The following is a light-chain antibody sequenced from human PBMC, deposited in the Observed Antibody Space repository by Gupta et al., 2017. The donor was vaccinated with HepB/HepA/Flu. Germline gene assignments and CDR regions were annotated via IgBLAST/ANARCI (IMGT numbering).Light chain of an antibody. Sequence: DIVMTQTPLFLPVTPGEPASISCRSSQSLLESDDGNTYLDWYLQKPGQSPQLLISTVSSRVSGVPDRFSGSGSGTDFTLKITRVEAEDVRVYYCMQRREFPLTFDPWTKEDLK. J-gene: IGKJ3*01. CDR1: QSLLESDDGNTY. CDR2: TVS. V-gene: IGKV2-40*01. CDR3: MQRREFPLT.